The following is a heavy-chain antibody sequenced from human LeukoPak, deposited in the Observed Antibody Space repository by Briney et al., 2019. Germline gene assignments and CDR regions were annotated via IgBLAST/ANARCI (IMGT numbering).Heavy chain of an antibody. D-gene: IGHD1-26*01. J-gene: IGHJ4*02. V-gene: IGHV3-23*01. CDR1: GFTFSSYA. Sequence: PGGSLRLSCAASGFTFSSYAMSWVRQAPGKGLEWVSVISGSGGTTYYADSVKGRFTISRDSSKNTVYLQMNSLRAEDTAVYYCAEGSGSLDYWGQGTLVTVPS. CDR2: ISGSGGTT. CDR3: AEGSGSLDY.